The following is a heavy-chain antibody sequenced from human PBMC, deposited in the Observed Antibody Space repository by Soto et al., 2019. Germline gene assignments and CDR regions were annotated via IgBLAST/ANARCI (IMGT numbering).Heavy chain of an antibody. D-gene: IGHD5-18*01. J-gene: IGHJ4*02. Sequence: QVQLVQSGAEVKKPGASVKVSCKTSGYTFTTYGISWVRQAPGQGYEWMGWISANNGNTNHAQKFRGRISMTTDTSTSTAYMAVRSLRSDDTAVYYCAREGRGYEDYWGQGTVVIVSS. CDR3: AREGRGYEDY. V-gene: IGHV1-18*01. CDR1: GYTFTTYG. CDR2: ISANNGNT.